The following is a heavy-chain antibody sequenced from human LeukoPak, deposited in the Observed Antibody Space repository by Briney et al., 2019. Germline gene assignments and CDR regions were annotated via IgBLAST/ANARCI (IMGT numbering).Heavy chain of an antibody. D-gene: IGHD4/OR15-4a*01. Sequence: PGGSLRLSCVASGFTLSHSAMRWVRQAPGKGLEWGSDISGRCEFIYYADSVKGRFNISRDNSKNTLYLQMHSLRAEDTALYYCAKAGPHRYGDWFDLWGQGTLVTVSS. V-gene: IGHV3-23*01. CDR2: ISGRCEFI. J-gene: IGHJ5*02. CDR1: GFTLSHSA. CDR3: AKAGPHRYGDWFDL.